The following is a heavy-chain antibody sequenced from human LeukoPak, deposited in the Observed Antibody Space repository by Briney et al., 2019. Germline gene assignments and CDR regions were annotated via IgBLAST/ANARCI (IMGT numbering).Heavy chain of an antibody. CDR2: ISDSSTYS. Sequence: PGGSLRLSCAASGFTFSDYYMGWVRQAPGKGLEWVSYISDSSTYSKYADSVKGRFTISRDNAKNSLYLQMNSLRAEDTAVYYCARSYSSYSFDYWGQGTLVTVSS. V-gene: IGHV3-11*03. CDR3: ARSYSSYSFDY. D-gene: IGHD6-6*01. J-gene: IGHJ4*02. CDR1: GFTFSDYY.